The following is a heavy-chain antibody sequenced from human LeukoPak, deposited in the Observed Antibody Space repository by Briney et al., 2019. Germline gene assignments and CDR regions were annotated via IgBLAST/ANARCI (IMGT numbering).Heavy chain of an antibody. CDR1: GFTFSNSA. D-gene: IGHD2-8*01. CDR3: TEERDRDGYFRY. V-gene: IGHV3-30-3*02. CDR2: ISYDGSDK. Sequence: GGSLRLSCAASGFTFSNSAMHWVRQAPGKGLEWMTFISYDGSDKYYADAAKGRFTISRDNSKNTLYLEMSSLGLQDTAVYYCTEERDRDGYFRYWGQGTQVTVSS. J-gene: IGHJ4*02.